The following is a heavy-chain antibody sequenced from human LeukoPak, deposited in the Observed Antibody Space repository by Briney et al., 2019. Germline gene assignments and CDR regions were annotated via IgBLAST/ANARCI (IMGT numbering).Heavy chain of an antibody. V-gene: IGHV4-59*12. CDR3: ARGGSSGWHDY. J-gene: IGHJ4*02. CDR1: GDSISSYY. CDR2: IYYSGST. Sequence: SETLSLTCTVSGDSISSYYWSWIRQPPGKGLEWIGYIYYSGSTNYNPSLKSRVTISVDTSKNQFSLKLSSVTAADTAVYYCARGGSSGWHDYWGQGTLVTVSS. D-gene: IGHD6-19*01.